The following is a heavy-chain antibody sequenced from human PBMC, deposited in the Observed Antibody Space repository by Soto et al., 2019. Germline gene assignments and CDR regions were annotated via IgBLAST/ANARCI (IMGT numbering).Heavy chain of an antibody. J-gene: IGHJ4*02. Sequence: SETLSLTCAVSHFSVSSGYYWGWIRQPPGKGLEWIGNIYHTGSTYYNPSLKSRVTLSVDTSKNQFSLKLNSVTAADTAVYYCARVAYSSSSFDSWGQGTLVTVSS. CDR2: IYHTGST. CDR3: ARVAYSSSSFDS. D-gene: IGHD6-6*01. V-gene: IGHV4-38-2*01. CDR1: HFSVSSGYY.